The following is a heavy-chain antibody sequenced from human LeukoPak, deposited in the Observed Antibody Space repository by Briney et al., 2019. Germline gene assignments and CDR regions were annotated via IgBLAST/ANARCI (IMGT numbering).Heavy chain of an antibody. V-gene: IGHV3-7*01. Sequence: GGSLRLSCAASGFTFSSYWMSWVRQAPGKGLEWVANIKQDGSEKYYVDSVKGRFTISRDNAKNSLYLQMNSLRAEDTAVYYCARRLPAAGTIVSYYFDYWGQGTLVTVSS. D-gene: IGHD6-13*01. CDR1: GFTFSSYW. CDR2: IKQDGSEK. CDR3: ARRLPAAGTIVSYYFDY. J-gene: IGHJ4*02.